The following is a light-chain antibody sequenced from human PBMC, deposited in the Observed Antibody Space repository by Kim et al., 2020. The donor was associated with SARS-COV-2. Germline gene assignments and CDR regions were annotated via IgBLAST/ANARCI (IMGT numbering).Light chain of an antibody. V-gene: IGKV1-27*01. CDR2: AAS. CDR1: QGISNS. J-gene: IGKJ1*01. CDR3: QHYNSPPRT. Sequence: DIQMSQSPSSLSASVGDRVTVTCRASQGISNSLAWYQQKPGKVPKLLIYAASTLQSGVPSRFSGSGSGTDFTLTISSLQPEDVATYYCQHYNSPPRTFGQGTKVDIK.